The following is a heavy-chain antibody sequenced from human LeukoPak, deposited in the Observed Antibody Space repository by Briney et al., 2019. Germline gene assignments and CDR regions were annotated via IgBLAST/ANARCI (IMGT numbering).Heavy chain of an antibody. J-gene: IGHJ4*02. V-gene: IGHV3-66*01. CDR3: ASNSRAARQFDY. CDR2: IYSGGGT. Sequence: GGSLRLSCEASGFTVSSSYMSWVRQAPGKGLEWVAIIYSGGGTYYADSVKGRFTISRGNSKNTLYLQVNSLRAEDTAMYYCASNSRAARQFDYWGQGTLVTVSS. D-gene: IGHD6-6*01. CDR1: GFTVSSSY.